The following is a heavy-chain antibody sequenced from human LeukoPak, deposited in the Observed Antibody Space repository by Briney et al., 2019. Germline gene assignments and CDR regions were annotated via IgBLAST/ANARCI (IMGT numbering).Heavy chain of an antibody. CDR2: IYSGGST. J-gene: IGHJ4*02. D-gene: IGHD3-3*01. CDR1: GFTVSSNY. Sequence: GGSLRLSCAASGFTVSSNYMSWVRQAPGKGLEWVSVIYSGGSTYYADSVKGRFTISRDNSKNTLYLQMNSLRAEDTAVYYCARDSATIFGVHYFDYWGQGTLVAVSS. CDR3: ARDSATIFGVHYFDY. V-gene: IGHV3-66*02.